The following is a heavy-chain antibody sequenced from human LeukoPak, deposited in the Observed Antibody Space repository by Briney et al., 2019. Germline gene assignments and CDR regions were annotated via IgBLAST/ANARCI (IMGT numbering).Heavy chain of an antibody. V-gene: IGHV4-34*01. Sequence: SETLSLXCAVYGGSFSGYYWSWIRQPPGKGLEWIGEINHSGSTNYNPSLKSRVTISVDTSRNQFSLKLSSVTAADTAVYYCARVRGIVDYWGQGTLVTVSS. J-gene: IGHJ4*02. CDR1: GGSFSGYY. D-gene: IGHD6-13*01. CDR2: INHSGST. CDR3: ARVRGIVDY.